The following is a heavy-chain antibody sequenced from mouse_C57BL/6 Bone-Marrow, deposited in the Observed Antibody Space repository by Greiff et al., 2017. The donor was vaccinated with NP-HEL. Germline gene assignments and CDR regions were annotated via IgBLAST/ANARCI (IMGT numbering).Heavy chain of an antibody. J-gene: IGHJ3*01. Sequence: VQLQQSGPELVKPGASVKIPCKASGYTFTDYNMDWVKQSHGKSLEWIGDINPNNGGTIYNQKFKGKATLTVDKSSSTAYMELRSLTSEDTAVYYCARWGWLLRAWFAYWGQGTLVTVSA. D-gene: IGHD2-3*01. CDR2: INPNNGGT. CDR1: GYTFTDYN. CDR3: ARWGWLLRAWFAY. V-gene: IGHV1-18*01.